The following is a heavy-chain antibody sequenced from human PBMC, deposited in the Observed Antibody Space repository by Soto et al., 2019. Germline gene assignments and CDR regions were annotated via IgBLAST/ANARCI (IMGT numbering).Heavy chain of an antibody. V-gene: IGHV1-3*05. CDR1: GYTFTSYA. Sequence: QVQLVQSGAEEKKPGASVKVSCKASGYTFTSYAMLWVRQAPGQRLEWMGWINAGNGNTKYSQKFQGRVTITRDTSASTAYMELRSLRSEDRAVYYCAREPGYSFGNTWVQGTLVTVSS. CDR3: AREPGYSFGNT. CDR2: INAGNGNT. D-gene: IGHD5-18*01. J-gene: IGHJ5*02.